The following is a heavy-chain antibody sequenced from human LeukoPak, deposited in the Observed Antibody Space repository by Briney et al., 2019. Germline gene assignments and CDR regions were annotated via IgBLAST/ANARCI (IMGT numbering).Heavy chain of an antibody. CDR2: ISGDSSSI. D-gene: IGHD4-23*01. V-gene: IGHV3-11*01. J-gene: IGHJ4*02. Sequence: GGSLRLSCAASGFTFSDYYMSWIRQAPGKGLEWVSYISGDSSSISHADSVQGRFTVSRDNAKISLYLQMNSLRAEDTAVYYCARGGYYGGDDYWGQGTLVTVSS. CDR1: GFTFSDYY. CDR3: ARGGYYGGDDY.